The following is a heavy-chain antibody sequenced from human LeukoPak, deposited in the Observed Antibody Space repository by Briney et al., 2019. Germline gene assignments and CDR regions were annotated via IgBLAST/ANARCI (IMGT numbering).Heavy chain of an antibody. J-gene: IGHJ4*02. D-gene: IGHD3-22*01. Sequence: SVKVSCKASGGTFSSYAISWVRQAPGQGLEWMGRIIPILGIANYAQKFQGRVTITADKSTSTAYMELSSLRSEDTAVYYCARERAYYYDSSGYSGGDYWGQGTLVTVSS. CDR3: ARERAYYYDSSGYSGGDY. CDR2: IIPILGIA. CDR1: GGTFSSYA. V-gene: IGHV1-69*04.